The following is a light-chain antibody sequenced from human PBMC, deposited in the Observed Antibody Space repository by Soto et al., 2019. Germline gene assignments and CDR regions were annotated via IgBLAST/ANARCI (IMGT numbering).Light chain of an antibody. Sequence: DIQVTQSPSSLCSSXGNRLTIAXXASQSISRHLNWYQQKPGKAPKLLINIASSLQSGVPSRFSGSGSGTDFTLTISNVQPEDFATYYCQQTYSTPQPFGQGTRLEIK. CDR1: QSISRH. CDR3: QQTYSTPQP. CDR2: IAS. V-gene: IGKV1-39*01. J-gene: IGKJ5*01.